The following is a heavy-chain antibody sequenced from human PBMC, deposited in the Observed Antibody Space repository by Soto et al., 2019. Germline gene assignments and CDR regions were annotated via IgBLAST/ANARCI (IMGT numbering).Heavy chain of an antibody. J-gene: IGHJ3*02. V-gene: IGHV3-43*01. D-gene: IGHD6-6*01. CDR1: GFTFDDYT. CDR2: ISWDGGST. CDR3: AKDEDPYSSSSLFAFDI. Sequence: GGSLRLSCAASGFTFDDYTMHWVRQAPGKGLEWVSLISWDGGSTYYADSVKGRFTISRDNSKNSLYLQMNSLRTEDTALYYCAKDEDPYSSSSLFAFDIWGQGTMVTVSS.